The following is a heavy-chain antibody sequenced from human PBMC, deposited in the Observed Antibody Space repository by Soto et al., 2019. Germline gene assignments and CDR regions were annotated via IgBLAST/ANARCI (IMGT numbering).Heavy chain of an antibody. Sequence: GGSLRLSCAASGFTFSSYSMNWVRQAPGKGLEWVSSISSSSSYIYYADSVKGRFTISRDNAKNSLYLQMNSLRAEDAAVYYCARDPIYCSGGSCYSREPWFDPWGQGTLVTVSS. CDR2: ISSSSSYI. CDR3: ARDPIYCSGGSCYSREPWFDP. CDR1: GFTFSSYS. D-gene: IGHD2-15*01. J-gene: IGHJ5*02. V-gene: IGHV3-21*01.